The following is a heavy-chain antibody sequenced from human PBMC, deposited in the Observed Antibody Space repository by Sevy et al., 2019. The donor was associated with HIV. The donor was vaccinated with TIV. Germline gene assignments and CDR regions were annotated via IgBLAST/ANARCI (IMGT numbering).Heavy chain of an antibody. CDR2: ISYDGSNK. CDR1: GFTFSSYG. D-gene: IGHD6-13*01. CDR3: ANAVTPSGSWYAHYYYGMDV. Sequence: GGSLRLSCAASGFTFSSYGMHWVRQAPGKGLEWVAVISYDGSNKYYADSVKGRFTISRDNSKNTLYLQMNSLRAEDTAVYYCANAVTPSGSWYAHYYYGMDVWGRGTTVTVSS. V-gene: IGHV3-30*18. J-gene: IGHJ6*02.